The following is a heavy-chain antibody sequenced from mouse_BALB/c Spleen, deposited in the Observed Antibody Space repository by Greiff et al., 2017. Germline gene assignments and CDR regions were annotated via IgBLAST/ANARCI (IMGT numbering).Heavy chain of an antibody. J-gene: IGHJ3*01. V-gene: IGHV5-9-3*01. CDR2: ISSGGSYT. D-gene: IGHD2-4*01. CDR1: GFTFSSYA. CDR3: ARHDYDGSFAY. Sequence: EVQGVESGGGLVKPGVSLKLSCAASGFTFSSYAMSWVRQTPEKRLEWVATISSGGSYTYYPDSVKGRFTISRDNAKNTLYLQMSSLRSEDTAMYYCARHDYDGSFAYWGQGTLVTVSA.